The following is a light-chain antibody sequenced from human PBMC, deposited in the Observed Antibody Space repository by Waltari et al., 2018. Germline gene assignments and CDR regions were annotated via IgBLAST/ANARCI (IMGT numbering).Light chain of an antibody. V-gene: IGKV4-1*01. CDR3: HQYYRSPT. Sequence: DIIMTQSPYSLAVSLGARATINCKSSQSLFSSSQNRNYLAWYQQKPGQSPTLLIYWASTRESGVPDRFSGSGSGTDFTLTISSLQAEDVAVYYCHQYYRSPTFGGGTKVEIK. CDR2: WAS. J-gene: IGKJ4*01. CDR1: QSLFSSSQNRNY.